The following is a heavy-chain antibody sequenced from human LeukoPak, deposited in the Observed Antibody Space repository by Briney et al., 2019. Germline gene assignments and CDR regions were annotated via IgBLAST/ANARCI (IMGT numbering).Heavy chain of an antibody. CDR1: GGSLSSYY. CDR3: ARQSDDLGYFQH. Sequence: SETLSLTCTASGGSLSSYYWSWIRQPPGKGLEWIGYIYYRGRTKYNPSLQSRVTISVDTSRNQFSLRLSSVTAADTAVYHCARQSDDLGYFQHWGQGTLVTVSS. J-gene: IGHJ1*01. CDR2: IYYRGRT. V-gene: IGHV4-59*08. D-gene: IGHD3-16*01.